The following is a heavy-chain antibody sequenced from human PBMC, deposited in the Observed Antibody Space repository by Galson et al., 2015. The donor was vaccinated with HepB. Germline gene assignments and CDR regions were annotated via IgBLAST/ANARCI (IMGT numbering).Heavy chain of an antibody. V-gene: IGHV4-61*02. Sequence: TLSLTCTVSGGSISSGSYYWSWIRQPAGKGLEWIGRIYTSGSTNYNPSLKSRVTISVDTSKNQFSLKLSSVTAADTAVYYCARSLQLFKPSSYNWFDPWGQGTLVTVSS. CDR1: GGSISSGSYY. J-gene: IGHJ5*02. CDR3: ARSLQLFKPSSYNWFDP. D-gene: IGHD6-6*01. CDR2: IYTSGST.